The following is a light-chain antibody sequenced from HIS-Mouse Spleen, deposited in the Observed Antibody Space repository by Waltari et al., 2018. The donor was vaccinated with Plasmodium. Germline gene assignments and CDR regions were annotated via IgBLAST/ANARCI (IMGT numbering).Light chain of an antibody. CDR1: SPNIRTTT. CDR3: AAWDDSLNWV. V-gene: IGLV1-44*01. CDR2: SNN. Sequence: QSVLTQPPSASGTPGQRVTISCSGSSPNIRTTTVNWYQQLPGTAPKLLIYSNNQRPSGVPDRFSGSKSGTSASLAISGLQSEDEADYYCAAWDDSLNWVFGGGTKLTVL. J-gene: IGLJ3*02.